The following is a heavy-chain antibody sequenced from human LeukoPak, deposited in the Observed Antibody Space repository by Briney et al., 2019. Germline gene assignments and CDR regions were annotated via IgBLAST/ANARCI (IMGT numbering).Heavy chain of an antibody. CDR1: GFTFSSYG. J-gene: IGHJ4*02. CDR3: AKGVGYCSSTTCYFDY. D-gene: IGHD2-2*03. CDR2: IRYDGTNK. Sequence: GGSLRLSCAASGFTFSSYGTHWVRQAPGKGLEWVAFIRYDGTNKYFADSVKGRFTISRDNPKNTLYLQMNSLRAEDTAVYYCAKGVGYCSSTTCYFDYWGQGTLVTVSS. V-gene: IGHV3-30*02.